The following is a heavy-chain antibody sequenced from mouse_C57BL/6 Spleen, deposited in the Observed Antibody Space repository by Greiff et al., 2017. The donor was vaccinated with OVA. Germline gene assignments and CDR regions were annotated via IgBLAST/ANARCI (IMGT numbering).Heavy chain of an antibody. J-gene: IGHJ3*01. CDR2: IYPRSGNT. CDR3: AHFTAIVEDGFAY. CDR1: GYTFTSYG. Sequence: VQLQQSGAELARPGASVKLSCKASGYTFTSYGISWVKQRPGQGLEWIGEIYPRSGNTYYNEKFKGKATLTADKSSSTAYMELRSLTSEDSAVYFGAHFTAIVEDGFAYWGQGTLVTVSA. V-gene: IGHV1-81*01. D-gene: IGHD1-3*01.